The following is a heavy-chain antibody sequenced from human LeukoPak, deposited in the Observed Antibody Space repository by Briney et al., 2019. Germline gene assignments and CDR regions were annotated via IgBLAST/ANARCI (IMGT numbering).Heavy chain of an antibody. Sequence: NSSETLSLTCAVSGGSISSGGYSWSWIRQPPGKGLEWIGYIYYSGSTYYNPSLKSRVTISVDTSKNQFSLKLSSVTAADTAVYYCARGLYDYGGNFRLYFQHWGQGTLVTVSS. J-gene: IGHJ1*01. CDR3: ARGLYDYGGNFRLYFQH. D-gene: IGHD4-23*01. V-gene: IGHV4-30-4*07. CDR2: IYYSGST. CDR1: GGSISSGGYS.